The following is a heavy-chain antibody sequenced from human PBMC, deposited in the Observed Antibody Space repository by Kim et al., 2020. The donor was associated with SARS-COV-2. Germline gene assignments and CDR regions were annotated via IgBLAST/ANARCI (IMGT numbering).Heavy chain of an antibody. D-gene: IGHD7-27*01. V-gene: IGHV4-59*01. CDR2: IYYSGIT. CDR1: GGSISYFY. CDR3: ARAETGVDWFDP. Sequence: SETLSLTCAVSGGSISYFYWNWIRQPPGKGLEWIGYIYYSGITNYNPSLKSRVTISVDTSKNQFSLKLNSVTAADTAVYYCARAETGVDWFDPWGQGTL. J-gene: IGHJ5*02.